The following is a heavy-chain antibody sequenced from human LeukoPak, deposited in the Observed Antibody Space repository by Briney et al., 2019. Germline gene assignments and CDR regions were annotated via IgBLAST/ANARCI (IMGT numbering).Heavy chain of an antibody. CDR3: ARQVAAADTYNWFDP. V-gene: IGHV4-39*01. CDR1: GGSISSSSYY. CDR2: IYYSGIT. D-gene: IGHD6-13*01. J-gene: IGHJ5*02. Sequence: KPSETLSLTCTASGGSISSSSYYGGWIRQPPGKGLEWIGSIYYSGITYYNPSLKRRVTISVATSKNKFQLKLSSVTAADTAVYYCARQVAAADTYNWFDPWGQGTLVTVSS.